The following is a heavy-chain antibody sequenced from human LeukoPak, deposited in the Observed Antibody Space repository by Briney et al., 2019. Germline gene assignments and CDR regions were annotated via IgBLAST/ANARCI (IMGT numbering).Heavy chain of an antibody. CDR3: ARGATISETGYFDF. CDR1: GGSFSRYC. Sequence: AQTLSLPCAVYGGSFSRYCWSWIRESPGKGLERIAEIDHRGDTNYNPSVKSRVTISVDTSKNQFSLKVRSLSAADTAVYYCARGATISETGYFDFWGQGTLVTVSS. D-gene: IGHD5-24*01. CDR2: IDHRGDT. V-gene: IGHV4-34*01. J-gene: IGHJ4*03.